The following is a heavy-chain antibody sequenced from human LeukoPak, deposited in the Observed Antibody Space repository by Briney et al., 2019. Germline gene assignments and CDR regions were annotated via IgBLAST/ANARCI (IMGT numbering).Heavy chain of an antibody. Sequence: TSETLSLTCAVSGGSISSSNWWSWVRQPPGKGLEWIGETYHSGSTNYNPSLKSRVTISVDKSKNQFSLKLSSVTAADTAVYYCARVSSGATTVDYWGQGTLVTVSS. V-gene: IGHV4-4*02. CDR2: TYHSGST. CDR3: ARVSSGATTVDY. D-gene: IGHD1-26*01. CDR1: GGSISSSNW. J-gene: IGHJ4*02.